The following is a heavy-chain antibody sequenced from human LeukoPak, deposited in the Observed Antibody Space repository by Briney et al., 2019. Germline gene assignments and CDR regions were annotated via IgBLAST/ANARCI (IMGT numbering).Heavy chain of an antibody. V-gene: IGHV1-8*03. Sequence: ASVKVSCKASGYSFTNYEINWVRQATGQGLEWMGWMNPKSGNTGYSQKFQGRVSITRNTSISTAYMELSSLRSEDTAVYYCARVAYVEYCGGGTCNQTEWFDPWGQGSLVTVTS. CDR3: ARVAYVEYCGGGTCNQTEWFDP. D-gene: IGHD2-21*01. J-gene: IGHJ5*02. CDR2: MNPKSGNT. CDR1: GYSFTNYE.